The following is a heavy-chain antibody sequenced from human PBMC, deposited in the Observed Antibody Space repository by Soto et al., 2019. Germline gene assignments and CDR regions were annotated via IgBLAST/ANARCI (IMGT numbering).Heavy chain of an antibody. CDR3: ARELIAVAGTFYYYYGMDV. CDR1: GGSISSYY. V-gene: IGHV4-59*01. CDR2: IYYSGST. D-gene: IGHD6-19*01. J-gene: IGHJ6*02. Sequence: PSETLSLTCTVSGGSISSYYWSWIRQPPGKGLEWIGYIYYSGSTNYNPSLKSRVTISVDTSKNQFSLKLSSVTAADTAVYYCARELIAVAGTFYYYYGMDVWGQGTTVTVSS.